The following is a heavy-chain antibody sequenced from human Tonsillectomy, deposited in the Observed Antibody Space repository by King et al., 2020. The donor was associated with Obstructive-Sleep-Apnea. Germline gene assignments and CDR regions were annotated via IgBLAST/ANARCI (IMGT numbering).Heavy chain of an antibody. Sequence: VQLVESGGDVVQPEGSLRLSCAASGFTFNRYAVHWVRQAPGKGLEWVAIISYDGNTKHFADSAKGRFTISRDNSKNTAYLEMNSLRSEDTAVYFCAKGTGGGSFLIDYWGQGTLVTVSS. D-gene: IGHD6-25*01. CDR1: GFTFNRYA. J-gene: IGHJ4*02. V-gene: IGHV3-30*04. CDR2: ISYDGNTK. CDR3: AKGTGGGSFLIDY.